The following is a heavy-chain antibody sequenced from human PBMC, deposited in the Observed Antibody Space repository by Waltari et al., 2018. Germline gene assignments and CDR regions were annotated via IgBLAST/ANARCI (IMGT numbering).Heavy chain of an antibody. Sequence: EVQLLESGGGLVQPGGSLRLSCAASGFTFSSYAMSWVRQAPGKGLEWVSAIGGSGGSTSSADSVKGRFTIARDKSKNTLYLKMNSLRAEDTAVYYCAKGSAFWSGDYSYWGQGTLVTVSS. D-gene: IGHD3-3*01. J-gene: IGHJ4*02. CDR3: AKGSAFWSGDYSY. CDR1: GFTFSSYA. V-gene: IGHV3-23*01. CDR2: IGGSGGST.